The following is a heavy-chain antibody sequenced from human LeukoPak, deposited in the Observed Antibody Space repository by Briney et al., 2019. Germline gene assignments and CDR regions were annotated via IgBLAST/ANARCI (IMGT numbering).Heavy chain of an antibody. CDR1: GNSFTGYY. Sequence: ASVKVSCKASGNSFTGYYMHWVRQAPGQGLEWMGWINPNSGGTNYAQKFQGRVTMTRDTSTSTVYMELSSLRSEDTAVYYCARDSDSGLYWGQGTLVTVSS. CDR2: INPNSGGT. D-gene: IGHD1-26*01. V-gene: IGHV1-2*02. CDR3: ARDSDSGLY. J-gene: IGHJ4*02.